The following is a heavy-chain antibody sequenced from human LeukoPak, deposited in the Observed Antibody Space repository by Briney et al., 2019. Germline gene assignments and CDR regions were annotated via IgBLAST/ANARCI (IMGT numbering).Heavy chain of an antibody. J-gene: IGHJ6*03. CDR1: GYSFTSYW. Sequence: GESLKISCKGSGYSFTSYWIGWVRQMPGKGLEWMGIIYPGDSDTRYSPSFQGQVTISADKSISTAYLQWSSLKASDTAMYYCARISLPDSAYDSMDVWGKGTAVTVSS. CDR3: ARISLPDSAYDSMDV. CDR2: IYPGDSDT. D-gene: IGHD3-22*01. V-gene: IGHV5-51*01.